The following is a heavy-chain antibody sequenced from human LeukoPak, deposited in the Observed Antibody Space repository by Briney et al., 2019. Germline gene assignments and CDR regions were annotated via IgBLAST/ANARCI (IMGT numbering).Heavy chain of an antibody. J-gene: IGHJ4*02. Sequence: GGSLRLSCAASGFTFSSYGMHWVRQAPGKGLEWVANVKQDGSTKYYMDSVKGRFTISRDNAKNSLYLQMNSLRAEDTAVYFCARSIGAAGSYWGQGTLVTVSS. D-gene: IGHD6-13*01. CDR2: VKQDGSTK. CDR1: GFTFSSYG. V-gene: IGHV3-7*01. CDR3: ARSIGAAGSY.